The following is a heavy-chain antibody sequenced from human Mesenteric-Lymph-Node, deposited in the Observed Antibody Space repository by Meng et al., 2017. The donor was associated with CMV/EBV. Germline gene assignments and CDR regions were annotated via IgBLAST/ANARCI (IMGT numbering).Heavy chain of an antibody. V-gene: IGHV3-13*01. J-gene: IGHJ6*02. D-gene: IGHD3-3*01. CDR2: IGDAGDT. CDR1: GFTFSRYD. CDR3: VRGSLHDPRMDV. Sequence: GGSLRLSCAASGFTFSRYDMHWVRQAAGKGLEWVSAIGDAGDTYYPVSMKGRFTISRENAKNTLYLQMNTLTAGDSGVYYCVRGSLHDPRMDVWGQGTTVTVSS.